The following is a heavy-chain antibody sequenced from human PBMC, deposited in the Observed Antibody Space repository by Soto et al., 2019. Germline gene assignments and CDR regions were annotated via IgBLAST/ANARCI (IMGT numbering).Heavy chain of an antibody. V-gene: IGHV3-7*04. J-gene: IGHJ5*02. CDR1: GFTFSSYW. CDR2: IKQDGSEK. D-gene: IGHD6-13*01. CDR3: ARGYSSSCLMP. Sequence: EVQLVESGGGLVQPGGSLRLSWAASGFTFSSYWMSWVRQAPGKGLEWVANIKQDGSEKYYVDSVKGRFTISRDNAKNSLYLQMNSLRAEDTAVYYCARGYSSSCLMPWGQGTLVTVSS.